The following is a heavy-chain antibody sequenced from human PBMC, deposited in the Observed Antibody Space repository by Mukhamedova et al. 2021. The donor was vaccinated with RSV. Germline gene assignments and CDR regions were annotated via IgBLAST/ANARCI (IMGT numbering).Heavy chain of an antibody. J-gene: IGHJ4*02. V-gene: IGHV3-74*01. D-gene: IGHD2-15*01. CDR3: ATGILAAFDY. CDR2: TNPDGSTT. Sequence: QAPGKGLVWVSRTNPDGSTTDYADSVKGRFTISRDNTKNTVYLQMNSLTTEDTAVYYCATGILAAFDYWGQGTLVTVSS.